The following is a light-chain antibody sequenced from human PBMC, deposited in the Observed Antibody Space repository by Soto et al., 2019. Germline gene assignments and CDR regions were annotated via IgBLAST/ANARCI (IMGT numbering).Light chain of an antibody. J-gene: IGLJ2*01. Sequence: QSVLTQPASVSGSPGQSITISCTGTSSDVGGYNYVSWYQQHPGKAPKLMIYEVSNRPSGVSNRFSGSKSGNTASLTISGLQAEYEADYYCSSYTSSSIVVFGGGTKLTVL. CDR3: SSYTSSSIVV. CDR1: SSDVGGYNY. V-gene: IGLV2-14*01. CDR2: EVS.